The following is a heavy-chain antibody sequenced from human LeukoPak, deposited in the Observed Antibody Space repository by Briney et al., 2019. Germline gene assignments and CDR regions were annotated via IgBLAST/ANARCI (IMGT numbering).Heavy chain of an antibody. CDR3: ARDGGGWRGAFDF. CDR2: IIPIFGTA. V-gene: IGHV1-69*05. J-gene: IGHJ3*01. Sequence: GASVKVSCKASGGTFSSYAISWVRQAPGQGLEWMGGIIPIFGTANYAQKSQGRVTITTDESTSTAYMELSSLRSEDTAVYYCARDGGGWRGAFDFWGQGTMVTVSS. CDR1: GGTFSSYA. D-gene: IGHD3-16*01.